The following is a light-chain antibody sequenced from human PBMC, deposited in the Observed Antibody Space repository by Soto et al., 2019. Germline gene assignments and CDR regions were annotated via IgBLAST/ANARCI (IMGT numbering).Light chain of an antibody. CDR2: DAS. CDR1: QSISTW. CDR3: QQYHTYWS. V-gene: IGKV1-5*01. Sequence: DIQMTPSPSTLSASIGDRVTITCRASQSISTWWAWYQQKPGKAPQLLISDASSLDPGVPARFSGSVSGTEFTLTLSSLQPDDFATSPCQQYHTYWSFGQGTKV. J-gene: IGKJ1*01.